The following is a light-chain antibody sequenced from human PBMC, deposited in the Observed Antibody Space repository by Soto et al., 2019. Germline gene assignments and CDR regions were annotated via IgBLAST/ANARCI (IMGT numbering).Light chain of an antibody. CDR3: QQYNYWQWT. CDR1: QSIHTS. V-gene: IGKV3D-15*01. Sequence: EIVLTQSPGTLSLSPGERATLSCRASQSIHTSLAWYQQKSGKPPRLVIYDSTLRANGVPDRFGGSRSGTEFTLTISSLQSEDFAVYYCQQYNYWQWTFGQGTKVDI. J-gene: IGKJ1*01. CDR2: DST.